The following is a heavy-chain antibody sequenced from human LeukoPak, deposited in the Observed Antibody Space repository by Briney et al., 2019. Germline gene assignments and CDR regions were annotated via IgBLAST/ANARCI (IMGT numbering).Heavy chain of an antibody. CDR2: ISFDGSNK. CDR3: ARDSYGSGSYYHVTNYGMDV. V-gene: IGHV3-30*04. Sequence: GGSLRLSWAAFGFTFSSYAMHWVRQAPGKGLEWVAVISFDGSNKYSADSVKGRFPIPRDNSKNTLSLQMTSLRAEDTAVYYCARDSYGSGSYYHVTNYGMDVWGKGTTVTVSS. D-gene: IGHD3-10*01. CDR1: GFTFSSYA. J-gene: IGHJ6*04.